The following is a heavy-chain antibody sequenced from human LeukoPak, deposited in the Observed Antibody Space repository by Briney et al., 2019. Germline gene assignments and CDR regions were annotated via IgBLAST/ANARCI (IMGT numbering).Heavy chain of an antibody. CDR2: ISSSGSNS. Sequence: GGSLRLSCAASGFTFSIYGISWVRQAPGKGLEWVSYISSSGSNSYHADSVKGRFSISRDNSKNSLYPQMNSLRAEDTAMYFCASGYRSGPICAWGQGTLVTVSS. CDR3: ASGYRSGPICA. CDR1: GFTFSIYG. V-gene: IGHV3-48*01. J-gene: IGHJ4*02. D-gene: IGHD3-16*02.